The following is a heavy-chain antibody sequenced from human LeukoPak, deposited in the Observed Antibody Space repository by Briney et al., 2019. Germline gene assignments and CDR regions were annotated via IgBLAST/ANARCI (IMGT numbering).Heavy chain of an antibody. CDR1: GFTFSSHS. CDR3: AELGITMIGGV. Sequence: GGSLRLSCAASGFTFSSHSMNWVRQAPGKGLEWVSYISSSSSTIYYADSVKGRFTISRDNAKNSLYLQMNSLGAEDTAVYYCAELGITMIGGVWGKGTTVTISS. D-gene: IGHD3-10*02. V-gene: IGHV3-48*01. J-gene: IGHJ6*04. CDR2: ISSSSSTI.